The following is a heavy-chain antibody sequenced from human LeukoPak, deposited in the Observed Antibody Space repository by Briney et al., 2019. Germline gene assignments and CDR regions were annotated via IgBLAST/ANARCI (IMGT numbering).Heavy chain of an antibody. D-gene: IGHD3-22*01. CDR1: GGSFSGYY. CDR2: IYYSGST. J-gene: IGHJ1*01. V-gene: IGHV4-59*01. CDR3: ARDHYYNSSGYTSRY. Sequence: SETLSLTCAVYGGSFSGYYWNWIRQPPGKGLEWIGYIYYSGSTSYNPSLKSRVTISVDTSKNQFSLKLSSVTAADTAVYYCARDHYYNSSGYTSRYWGQGTLVTVSS.